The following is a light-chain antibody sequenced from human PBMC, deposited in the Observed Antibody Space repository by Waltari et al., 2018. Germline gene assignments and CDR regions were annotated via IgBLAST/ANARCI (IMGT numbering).Light chain of an antibody. CDR2: END. J-gene: IGLJ2*01. V-gene: IGLV1-51*02. CDR1: SSNIGTSY. Sequence: QSVLTQPPSVSAAPGQKVTISCSGSSSNIGTSYVSWYQQLPGTAPNLRVYENDKRPSGIPDRFAGSKSGTSATLGITGLQAGDEADYYCGTWDSSLNGGVFGGGTKLTVL. CDR3: GTWDSSLNGGV.